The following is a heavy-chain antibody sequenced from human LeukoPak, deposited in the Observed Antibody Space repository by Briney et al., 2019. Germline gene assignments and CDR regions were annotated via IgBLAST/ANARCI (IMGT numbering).Heavy chain of an antibody. CDR1: GVSMSACY. J-gene: IGHJ6*02. CDR3: AGDYGGFEGVMDV. V-gene: IGHV4-59*08. CDR2: IHHSGST. Sequence: SETLSLTCTVSGVSMSACYWMWIRQPPGKGLEWIGYIHHSGSTNYNPSLRSRVTISVDTSKNQFSLKLSAVTAAGTAVYYCAGDYGGFEGVMDVWGQGITVTVSS. D-gene: IGHD4-23*01.